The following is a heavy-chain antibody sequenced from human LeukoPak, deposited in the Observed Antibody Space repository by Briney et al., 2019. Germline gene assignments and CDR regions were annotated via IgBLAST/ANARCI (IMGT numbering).Heavy chain of an antibody. CDR2: IYYSGST. CDR1: GGSISSYY. V-gene: IGHV4-59*01. CDR3: ARAEIDYTQFDY. Sequence: ETLSLTCTVSGGSISSYYWSWIRQPPGKGLEWIGYIYYSGSTNYNPSLKSRVTISVDTSKNQFSLKLSSVTAADTAVYYCARAEIDYTQFDYWGQGTLVTVSS. D-gene: IGHD4-11*01. J-gene: IGHJ4*02.